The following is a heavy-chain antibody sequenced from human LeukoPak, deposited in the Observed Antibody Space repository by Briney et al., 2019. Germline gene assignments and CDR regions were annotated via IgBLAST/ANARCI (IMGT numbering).Heavy chain of an antibody. CDR1: GDSISSEGYS. CDR3: ARPRESMTTSGSFFDF. V-gene: IGHV4-30-2*01. Sequence: SQTLSLTCDVSGDSISSEGYSWSWVRQPPGNGLEWIRYIFHTGHSNYNPSLKSRVTISIDRSRNQFSLKLTSVTAADTAVYYCARPRESMTTSGSFFDFWVQGALVTVSS. D-gene: IGHD3-16*01. CDR2: IFHTGHS. J-gene: IGHJ4*02.